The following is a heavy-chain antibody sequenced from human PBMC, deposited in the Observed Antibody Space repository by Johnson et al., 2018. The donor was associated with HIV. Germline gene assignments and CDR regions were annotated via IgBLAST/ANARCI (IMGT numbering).Heavy chain of an antibody. Sequence: VQLVESGGGLVQPGGSLRLSCAASGFTFSSYWMHWVRQAPGKGLVWVSRINSDGSSTSYADSVKGRFTISRDNAKNTLYLQMNSLRAEDTAVYYCAREGLYSGSLGAFDIWGQGTAVTVSS. J-gene: IGHJ3*02. D-gene: IGHD1-26*01. V-gene: IGHV3-74*01. CDR3: AREGLYSGSLGAFDI. CDR2: INSDGSST. CDR1: GFTFSSYW.